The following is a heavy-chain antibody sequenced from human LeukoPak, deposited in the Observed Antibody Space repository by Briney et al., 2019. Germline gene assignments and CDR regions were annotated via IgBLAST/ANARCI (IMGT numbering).Heavy chain of an antibody. J-gene: IGHJ4*02. CDR2: ISSSSSCI. D-gene: IGHD6-19*01. V-gene: IGHV3-21*01. Sequence: GGSLRLSCAASGFTFSSYSMNWVRQAPGKGLEWVSSISSSSSCIYYADSVKGRFTISRDNAKNSLYLQMNSLRAEDTAVYYCARVERLVLGVDYWGQGTLVTVSS. CDR1: GFTFSSYS. CDR3: ARVERLVLGVDY.